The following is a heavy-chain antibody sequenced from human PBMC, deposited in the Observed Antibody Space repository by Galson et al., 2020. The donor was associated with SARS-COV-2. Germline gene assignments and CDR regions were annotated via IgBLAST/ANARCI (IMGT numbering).Heavy chain of an antibody. CDR3: AGANPGSSWDYYLDL. J-gene: IGHJ4*02. CDR1: GDSISSGSYY. V-gene: IGHV4-61*02. D-gene: IGHD6-13*01. Sequence: SETLSLTCTVSGDSISSGSYYWSWIRQPAGKGLEWIGRIFTLGSANYNPSLKSRVTISVDTSKNQFSLKLNSVTAADTAVYYCAGANPGSSWDYYLDLWGQGTLVTVSS. CDR2: IFTLGSA.